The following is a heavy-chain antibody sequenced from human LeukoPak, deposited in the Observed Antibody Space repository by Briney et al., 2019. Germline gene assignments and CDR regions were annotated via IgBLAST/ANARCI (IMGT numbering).Heavy chain of an antibody. CDR2: INHSGST. J-gene: IGHJ6*03. Sequence: PSETLSLTCAVYGDSFSGYYWSWIRQPPGKGLEWIGEINHSGSTNYNPSLKSRVTISVDTSKNQFSLKLSSVTAADTSVYYCARGYGVIYYYSMDVWGKGTTVTISS. V-gene: IGHV4-34*01. CDR1: GDSFSGYY. D-gene: IGHD2-21*01. CDR3: ARGYGVIYYYSMDV.